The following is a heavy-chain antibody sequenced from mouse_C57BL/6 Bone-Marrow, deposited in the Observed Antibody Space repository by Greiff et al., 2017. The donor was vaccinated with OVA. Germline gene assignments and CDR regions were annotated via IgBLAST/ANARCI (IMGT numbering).Heavy chain of an antibody. CDR1: GFTFSDYY. D-gene: IGHD2-4*01. CDR2: ISNGGGST. Sequence: EVQRVESGGGLVQPGGSLKLSCAASGFTFSDYYMYWVSQTPEKRLEWVAYISNGGGSTYYPDIVKGRFTISRDNAKNTLYLQMSRLKSEDTAMYYCAKDDYDEGAMDYWGQGTSVTVSS. J-gene: IGHJ4*01. V-gene: IGHV5-12*01. CDR3: AKDDYDEGAMDY.